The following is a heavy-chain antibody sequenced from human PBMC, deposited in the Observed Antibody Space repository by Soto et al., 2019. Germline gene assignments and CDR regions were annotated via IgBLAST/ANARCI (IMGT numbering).Heavy chain of an antibody. V-gene: IGHV4-38-2*01. D-gene: IGHD6-6*01. CDR3: ARAIRSSPGPFDY. Sequence: PSETLSLTCAVSGYSISSGYYWGWIRQPPGKGLEWIGSIYHSGSTYYNPSLKSRVTISVDKSKNQFSLKLSSVTAADTAVYYCARAIRSSPGPFDYWGQGTLVTVSS. J-gene: IGHJ4*02. CDR1: GYSISSGYY. CDR2: IYHSGST.